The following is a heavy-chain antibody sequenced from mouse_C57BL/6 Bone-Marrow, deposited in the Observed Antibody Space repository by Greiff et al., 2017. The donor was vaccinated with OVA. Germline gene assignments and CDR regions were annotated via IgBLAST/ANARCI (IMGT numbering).Heavy chain of an antibody. CDR1: GFNIKDYY. D-gene: IGHD1-1*02. J-gene: IGHJ3*01. V-gene: IGHV14-2*01. CDR3: ARGSWGFAY. Sequence: EVQLQQSGAELVKPGASVKLSCTASGFNIKDYYMHWVKQRTEQGLEWIGRIDPADGETKYAPQFQGKATITSDTSSNTAYLQLSSLTSEDTAVYYCARGSWGFAYWGQGTLVTVSA. CDR2: IDPADGET.